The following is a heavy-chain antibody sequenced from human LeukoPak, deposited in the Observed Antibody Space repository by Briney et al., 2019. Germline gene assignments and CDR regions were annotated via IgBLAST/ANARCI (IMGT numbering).Heavy chain of an antibody. D-gene: IGHD2-2*01. CDR2: FHTAGDT. J-gene: IGHJ6*02. CDR3: ARGSCSSSSCYERLNGLDV. V-gene: IGHV3-13*01. Sequence: GGTLRLSCAPSGFTFSNYDMHWVRQATGKGLERVSAFHTAGDTHYSGSVKGRFATSRENAKNSFYLQMNNLRAGDTAVYYCARGSCSSSSCYERLNGLDVWGQGTPVTVSS. CDR1: GFTFSNYD.